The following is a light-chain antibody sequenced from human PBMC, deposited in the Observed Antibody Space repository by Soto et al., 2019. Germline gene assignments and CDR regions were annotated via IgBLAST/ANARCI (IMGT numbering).Light chain of an antibody. CDR3: QQRSNWLFT. CDR1: QSVSSY. V-gene: IGKV3-11*01. Sequence: EIVLTQSPATLSLSPGERATLSCRASQSVSSYLAWYQRKPGQAPRLLIYDASTRATGIPARFSGSGSGTDFTLTISSLEPEEFAVYYCQQRSNWLFTFGPGTKVDIK. CDR2: DAS. J-gene: IGKJ3*01.